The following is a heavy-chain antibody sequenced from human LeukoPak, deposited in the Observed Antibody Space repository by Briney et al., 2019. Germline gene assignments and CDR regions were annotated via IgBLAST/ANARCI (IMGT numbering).Heavy chain of an antibody. CDR2: MNPNSGNT. V-gene: IGHV1-8*01. Sequence: ASVQVSCKASGYTFTSYDINWVRQATGQGLEWMGWMNPNSGNTGYAQKLQGGATMTRHTPISTAYMEPSGLRSERTDVYYCARTSRMLFIDYWGQGTLVTVSS. CDR1: GYTFTSYD. J-gene: IGHJ4*02. D-gene: IGHD3-10*01. CDR3: ARTSRMLFIDY.